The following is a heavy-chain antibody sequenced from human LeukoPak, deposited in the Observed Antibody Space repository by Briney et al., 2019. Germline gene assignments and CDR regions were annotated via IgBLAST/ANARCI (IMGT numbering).Heavy chain of an antibody. D-gene: IGHD5-12*01. CDR2: IYGSGGT. J-gene: IGHJ3*02. CDR1: GGAISNHY. CDR3: ARNRSNGYGEVPFDI. V-gene: IGHV4-4*07. Sequence: PSETLSLTCTVSGGAISNHYWSWIRQSAGKGLEWIGQIYGSGGTNYNPSLKSRVTMSTDRSKNQISLRLSSVTAADTAIYYCARNRSNGYGEVPFDIWGQGTVVSVSS.